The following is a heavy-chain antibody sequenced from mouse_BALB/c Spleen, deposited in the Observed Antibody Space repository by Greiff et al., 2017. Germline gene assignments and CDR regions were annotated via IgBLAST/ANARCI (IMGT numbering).Heavy chain of an antibody. CDR2: ISSGSSTI. CDR3: AREGNYFDD. CDR1: GFTFSSFG. J-gene: IGHJ2*01. Sequence: DVKLVESGGGLVQPGGSRKLSCAASGFTFSSFGMHWVRQAPEKGLEWVAYISSGSSTIYYADTMKGRFTISRDNPKNTLFLHMTSLRSEDTAMYYCAREGNYFDDWGEGTTLTVSA. V-gene: IGHV5-17*02.